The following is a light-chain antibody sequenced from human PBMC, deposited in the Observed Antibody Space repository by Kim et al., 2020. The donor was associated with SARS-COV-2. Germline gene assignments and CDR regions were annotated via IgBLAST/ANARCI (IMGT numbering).Light chain of an antibody. CDR1: QGGGRY. J-gene: IGLJ2*01. V-gene: IGLV3-1*01. CDR3: QTWDGISVI. Sequence: VPQGQPAIITCPGVQGGGRYGGWCQHGPAQSPVQVIYQDTKRPSGIPARFSASSSGSTATLIITETQAMDEADYYCQTWDGISVIFGGGTQLTVL. CDR2: QDT.